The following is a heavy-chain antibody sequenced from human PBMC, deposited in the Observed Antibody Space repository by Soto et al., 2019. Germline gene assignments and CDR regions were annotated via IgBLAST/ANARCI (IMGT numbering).Heavy chain of an antibody. J-gene: IGHJ6*02. V-gene: IGHV3-33*01. CDR1: GFTFSSYG. CDR3: ARSDLVVSLYYYYGMDV. CDR2: IWYDGSNK. Sequence: GGSLRLSCAASGFTFSSYGMHWVRQAPGKGLEWVAVIWYDGSNKYYADSVKGRFTISRDNSKNTLYLQMNSLRAEDTAVYYCARSDLVVSLYYYYGMDVWGQGTTVTVSS. D-gene: IGHD2-2*01.